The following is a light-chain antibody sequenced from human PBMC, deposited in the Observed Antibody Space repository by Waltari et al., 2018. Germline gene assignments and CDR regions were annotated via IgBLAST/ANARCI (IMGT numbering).Light chain of an antibody. CDR1: QSVSSG. CDR2: DAS. Sequence: EIVLTQSPGTLSVSPGEGVTLSCRASQSVSSGLAWYQQKPGQAPRLLLYDASTRATGIPVRFSGSGSGTEFTLTISSLQSEDFAVYYCQQYDKWPPYTFGQGTKLEIK. V-gene: IGKV3-15*01. J-gene: IGKJ2*01. CDR3: QQYDKWPPYT.